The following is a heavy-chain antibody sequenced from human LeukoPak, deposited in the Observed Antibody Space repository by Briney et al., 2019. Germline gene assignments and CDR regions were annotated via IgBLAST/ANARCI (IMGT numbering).Heavy chain of an antibody. D-gene: IGHD2-2*01. J-gene: IGHJ6*04. CDR3: AGGYCSSTSCYRMDV. V-gene: IGHV4-59*01. CDR1: RGSMATDY. Sequence: SETLSLTCTVSRGSMATDYWNWIRQPPGKGLEWIGYIYYSGSTNYNPSLKSRVTISVDTSKNQFSLKLSSVTAADTAVYYCAGGYCSSTSCYRMDVWGKGTTVTVSS. CDR2: IYYSGST.